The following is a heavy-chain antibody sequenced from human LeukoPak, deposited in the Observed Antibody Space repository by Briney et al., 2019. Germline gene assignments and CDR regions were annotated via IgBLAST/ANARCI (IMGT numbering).Heavy chain of an antibody. CDR2: SYYSGST. CDR1: GGFISSSSYY. V-gene: IGHV4-39*07. CDR3: ARVRPTGYSSGWYYFDY. J-gene: IGHJ4*02. Sequence: PSETLSLTCTVSGGFISSSSYYWGWVRQPPGKGLGRNGSSYYSGSTYYTPSLKSRVTISVDTSKNQFSLKLSSVTAADTAVYYCARVRPTGYSSGWYYFDYWGQGTLVTVSS. D-gene: IGHD6-19*01.